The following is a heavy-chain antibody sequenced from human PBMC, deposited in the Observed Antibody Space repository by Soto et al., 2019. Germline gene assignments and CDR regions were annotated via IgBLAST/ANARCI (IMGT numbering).Heavy chain of an antibody. J-gene: IGHJ5*02. CDR2: IIPLFRTA. CDR3: ARNGGGAAIGSGWFDP. D-gene: IGHD6-13*01. V-gene: IGHV1-69*01. Sequence: QVQLVQSGAEVKKPGSSVKVSCKASGGNFSTSAISWVRQAPGQGLEWMGGIIPLFRTANYAQRFQGRVTITADDSTSPGYLELSSLRSEDTAVYYCARNGGGAAIGSGWFDPWGQGTLVTVSS. CDR1: GGNFSTSA.